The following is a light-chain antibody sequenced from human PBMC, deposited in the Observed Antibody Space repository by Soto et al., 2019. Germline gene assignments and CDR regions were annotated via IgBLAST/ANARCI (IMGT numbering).Light chain of an antibody. J-gene: IGKJ1*01. V-gene: IGKV3-11*01. CDR1: QAVNTR. Sequence: EIVLTQSPATLSSFPGDRVTLSCRASQAVNTRLACYQHKPGQAPRLLIYLASNRAAGVPARFSGSGCGTDFTLTISDVEPEDFEVYYCHQRQSWPRTFGQGTKV. CDR3: HQRQSWPRT. CDR2: LAS.